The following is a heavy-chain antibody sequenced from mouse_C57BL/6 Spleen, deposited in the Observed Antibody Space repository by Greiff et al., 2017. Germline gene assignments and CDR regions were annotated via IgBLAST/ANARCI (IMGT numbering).Heavy chain of an antibody. V-gene: IGHV14-1*01. CDR1: GFNIKDYY. J-gene: IGHJ2*01. CDR2: IDPEDGDT. CDR3: TTWGYGNYFFDY. Sequence: EVQLQQSGAELVRPGASVKLSCTASGFNIKDYYMHWVKQRPEQGLEWIGRIDPEDGDTEYAPKFQGKATMTADTSSNTAYLQLSSLASEDTAVYYCTTWGYGNYFFDYWGQGTTLTVSS. D-gene: IGHD2-1*01.